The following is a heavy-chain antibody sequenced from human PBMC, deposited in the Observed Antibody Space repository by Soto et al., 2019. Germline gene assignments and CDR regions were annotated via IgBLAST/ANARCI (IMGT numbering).Heavy chain of an antibody. J-gene: IGHJ4*02. D-gene: IGHD3-3*01. Sequence: PSETLSLTCTVSGGSISNYFCNWIRQPAGKGLEWIGRIDNSGSTNYNPSLKSRITMSADTSRNQFSLKLNSVTAADTAVYYCARGGQDFWSGPFDYWRQRALVTVPS. CDR2: IDNSGST. V-gene: IGHV4-4*07. CDR1: GGSISNYF. CDR3: ARGGQDFWSGPFDY.